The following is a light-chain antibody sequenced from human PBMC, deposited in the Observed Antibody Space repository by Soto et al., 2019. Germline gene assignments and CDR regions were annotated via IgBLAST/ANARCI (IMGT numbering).Light chain of an antibody. V-gene: IGKV3-11*01. CDR2: DAS. Sequence: EVVLTQSPATLSLYPGERATLSCRASQNIASYLAWYQQKPGQAPRLLIYDASNRATGIPARFSGSGSGTDFTLTISSLEPEDFAVYYCQQRTNWPPPFTFGQGTRLEIK. CDR1: QNIASY. J-gene: IGKJ5*01. CDR3: QQRTNWPPPFT.